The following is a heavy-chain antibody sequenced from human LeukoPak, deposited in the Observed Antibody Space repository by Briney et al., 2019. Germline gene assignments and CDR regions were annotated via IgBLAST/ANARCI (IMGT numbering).Heavy chain of an antibody. CDR2: IWYDGSAK. V-gene: IGHV3-33*01. CDR1: GFTFSSYG. Sequence: PGGSLRLSCAASGFTFSSYGMHWVRQAPGKGLEWVAVIWYDGSAKYYAESVKGRFTISRDNSKNTLYLQMNSLRAEDTAAYYCARDFAAYGSGIFQHWGQGTLVTVSS. J-gene: IGHJ1*01. CDR3: ARDFAAYGSGIFQH. D-gene: IGHD6-19*01.